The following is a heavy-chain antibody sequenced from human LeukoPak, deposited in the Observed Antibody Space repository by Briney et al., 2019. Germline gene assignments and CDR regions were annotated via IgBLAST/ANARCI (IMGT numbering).Heavy chain of an antibody. Sequence: SETLSLTCTVSGGSISSGGHYWSWIRQHPAKGLEWIGYIYYSGTTNYNPSLKSRVTISVDTSKNQFSLKLSSVTAADTAVYYCASGRPLGFDYWGQGTLVTVPS. CDR3: ASGRPLGFDY. J-gene: IGHJ4*02. V-gene: IGHV4-61*08. CDR2: IYYSGTT. CDR1: GGSISSGGHY. D-gene: IGHD1-26*01.